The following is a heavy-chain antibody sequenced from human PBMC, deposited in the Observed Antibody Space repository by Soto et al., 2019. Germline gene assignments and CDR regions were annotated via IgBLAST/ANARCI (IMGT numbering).Heavy chain of an antibody. Sequence: GGSLRVSSAAAEFTISDYAMRWVRKTPGKGLQWLAVISYDGNNKYYADSVEGRFTISRDNSKNTVYLQMNSLRLEDTAVYYCARGPSYSDSYFDHWGQGTLVTVSS. CDR2: ISYDGNNK. CDR3: ARGPSYSDSYFDH. D-gene: IGHD4-17*01. CDR1: EFTISDYA. V-gene: IGHV3-30*03. J-gene: IGHJ4*02.